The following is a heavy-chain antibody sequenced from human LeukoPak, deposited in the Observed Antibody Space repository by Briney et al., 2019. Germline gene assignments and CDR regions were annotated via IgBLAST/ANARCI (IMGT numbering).Heavy chain of an antibody. J-gene: IGHJ4*02. D-gene: IGHD6-19*01. V-gene: IGHV1-46*01. CDR1: GYSLTTYY. CDR3: ARAEGIAVAAFAGI. CDR2: INPSGGST. Sequence: ASVKVSCKASGYSLTTYYMHWVRQAPGQGLEWMGIINPSGGSTSYAQKFQGRVTMTRDTSTSTVYMELSSLRSEDTAVYYCARAEGIAVAAFAGIWGQGTLVTVSS.